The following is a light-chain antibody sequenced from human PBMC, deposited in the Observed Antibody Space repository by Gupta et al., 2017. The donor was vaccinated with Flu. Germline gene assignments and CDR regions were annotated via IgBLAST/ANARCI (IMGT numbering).Light chain of an antibody. CDR3: QAWDSSTSYL. V-gene: IGLV3-1*01. Sequence: SDELTQPPSVSVSAGQTVSITCSTDKLEDKYVSWYQHKPGQPPVLVIYQDGKRPSGIPERFSGSNSGSTATLTISGTQAVDDADYYCQAWDSSTSYLFGAGTKVTVL. CDR2: QDG. J-gene: IGLJ1*01. CDR1: KLEDKY.